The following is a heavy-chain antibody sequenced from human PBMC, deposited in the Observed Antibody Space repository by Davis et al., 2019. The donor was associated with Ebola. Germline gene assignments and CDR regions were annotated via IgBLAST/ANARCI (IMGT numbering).Heavy chain of an antibody. CDR3: AKEREQWLDYFDY. CDR1: GLTFSSYW. V-gene: IGHV3-23*01. CDR2: ISGSGGST. D-gene: IGHD6-19*01. Sequence: GESLKISCAASGLTFSSYWMSWVRQAPGKGLEWVSAISGSGGSTYYADSVKGRFTISRDNSKNTLYLQMNSLRAEDTAVYYCAKEREQWLDYFDYWGQGTLVTVSS. J-gene: IGHJ4*02.